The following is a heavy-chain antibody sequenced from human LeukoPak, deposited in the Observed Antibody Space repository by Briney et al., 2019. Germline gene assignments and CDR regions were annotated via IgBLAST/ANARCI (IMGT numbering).Heavy chain of an antibody. V-gene: IGHV3-74*01. CDR1: GFTFSSYW. D-gene: IGHD3-22*01. J-gene: IGHJ4*02. CDR3: AKDKLMIVVANYPYYFDS. CDR2: INSDGSST. Sequence: PGGSLRLSCAASGFTFSSYWMHWVRQAPGKGLVWVSRINSDGSSTSYADSVKGRFTISRDNAKNTLYLQMNSLRAEGTAVYYCAKDKLMIVVANYPYYFDSWGQGTLVTVSS.